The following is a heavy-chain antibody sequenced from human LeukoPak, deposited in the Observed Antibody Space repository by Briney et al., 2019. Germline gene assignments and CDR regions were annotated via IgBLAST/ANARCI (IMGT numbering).Heavy chain of an antibody. Sequence: GESLRISCKGSGYSFTSYWISWVRQLPGKGLEWMGRIDPSDSYTNYSPSFQGHVTISADKSISTAYLQWSSLKASDTAMYYCALFPGYSSGWSDYWGQGTLVTVSS. CDR3: ALFPGYSSGWSDY. D-gene: IGHD6-19*01. J-gene: IGHJ4*02. V-gene: IGHV5-10-1*01. CDR1: GYSFTSYW. CDR2: IDPSDSYT.